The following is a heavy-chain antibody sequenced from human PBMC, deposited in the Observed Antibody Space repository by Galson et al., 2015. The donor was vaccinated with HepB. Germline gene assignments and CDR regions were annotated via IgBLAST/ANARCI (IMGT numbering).Heavy chain of an antibody. CDR1: GFTVSSNY. V-gene: IGHV3-53*01. CDR3: ARVVYYYYGMDV. J-gene: IGHJ6*02. CDR2: IYSGGST. Sequence: SLRLSCAASGFTVSSNYMSWVRQAPGKGLEWVSVIYSGGSTYYADSVKGRFTISRDNSKNTLYLQMNSLRAEDTAVYYCARVVYYYYGMDVWGQGTTVTVSS.